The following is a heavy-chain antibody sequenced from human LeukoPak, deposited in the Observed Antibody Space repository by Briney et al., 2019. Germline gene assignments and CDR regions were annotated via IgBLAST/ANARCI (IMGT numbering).Heavy chain of an antibody. J-gene: IGHJ4*02. CDR3: AKGLVRGKGAAGTSFDY. Sequence: PGGSLRLSCAASGFTFSSYAMSWVRQAPGKGLEWVSAISGSGGSTYYADSVKGRFTISRDNSKSTLYLQMNSLRAEDTAVYYCAKGLVRGKGAAGTSFDYWGQGTLVTVSS. CDR1: GFTFSSYA. D-gene: IGHD6-13*01. V-gene: IGHV3-23*01. CDR2: ISGSGGST.